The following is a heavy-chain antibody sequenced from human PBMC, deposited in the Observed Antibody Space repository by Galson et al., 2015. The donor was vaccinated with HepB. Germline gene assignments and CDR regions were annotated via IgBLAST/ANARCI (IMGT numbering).Heavy chain of an antibody. CDR3: ARGGEKYQVISWYFDL. Sequence: SLRLSCAASGFTFSNAWMSWVRQAPGKGLEWVSSISVRGATTDHADSVKGRFTISRDNSNNILYLQMDNLKGEDTALYYCARGGEKYQVISWYFDLWGRGTLVTVSS. CDR2: ISVRGATT. J-gene: IGHJ2*01. V-gene: IGHV3-23*01. D-gene: IGHD2-2*01. CDR1: GFTFSNAW.